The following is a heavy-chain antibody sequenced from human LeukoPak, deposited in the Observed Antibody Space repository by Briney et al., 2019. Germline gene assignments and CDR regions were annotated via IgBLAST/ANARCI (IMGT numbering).Heavy chain of an antibody. V-gene: IGHV3-11*01. CDR3: ATPRWWLVRKNTMDV. D-gene: IGHD6-19*01. Sequence: PGGSLRLSCAASGFTFSDYSMSWIRQAPGKGLEWVSYISSSGNTIYYADSVKGRFTISRDNAENSLYLQMNGLRAEDTAVYYCATPRWWLVRKNTMDVWGQGTTVTVSS. CDR1: GFTFSDYS. J-gene: IGHJ6*02. CDR2: ISSSGNTI.